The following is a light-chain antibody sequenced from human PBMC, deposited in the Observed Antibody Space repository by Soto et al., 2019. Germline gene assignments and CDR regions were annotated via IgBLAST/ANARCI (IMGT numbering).Light chain of an antibody. J-gene: IGLJ1*01. Sequence: QSALTQPASVSGSPGQSITISCTGISSDGDDYKDVSWYQQHPGKAPKLMIYEVTYRPSGVSNRFSGSKSGNTASLTISGLHAEDEAYYYCSSYTSTRTVFGTGTKLTVL. CDR3: SSYTSTRTV. CDR2: EVT. V-gene: IGLV2-14*01. CDR1: SSDGDDYKD.